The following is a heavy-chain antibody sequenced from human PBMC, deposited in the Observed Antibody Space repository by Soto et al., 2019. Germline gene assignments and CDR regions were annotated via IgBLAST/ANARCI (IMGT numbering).Heavy chain of an antibody. CDR3: AKDWGGAAKTKNIAVARSLDY. CDR1: GFTFSSYA. CDR2: ISGSGGST. Sequence: GGSLRLSCAASGFTFSSYAMSWVRQAPGKGLEWVSAISGSGGSTYYADSVKGRFTISRDNSKNTRYLKMNSLRAEDTAVYYGAKDWGGAAKTKNIAVARSLDYWGQGTLVTVSS. D-gene: IGHD6-19*01. V-gene: IGHV3-23*01. J-gene: IGHJ4*02.